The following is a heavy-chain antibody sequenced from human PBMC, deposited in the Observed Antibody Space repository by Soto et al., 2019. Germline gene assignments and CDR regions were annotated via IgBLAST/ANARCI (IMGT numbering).Heavy chain of an antibody. CDR1: GGSISSSNW. CDR2: IDHSGRT. CDR3: SGDLEGMDV. V-gene: IGHV4-4*02. J-gene: IGHJ6*02. D-gene: IGHD7-27*01. Sequence: QVQLQESGPGLVKPSVTLSLTCAVSGGSISSSNWWRWVRQPPGKGREWIGVIDHSGRTNYNPSLKSRVTISVNKSKNQAALKLSSVTAADAAVYYSSGDLEGMDVWGQGTTVTVSS.